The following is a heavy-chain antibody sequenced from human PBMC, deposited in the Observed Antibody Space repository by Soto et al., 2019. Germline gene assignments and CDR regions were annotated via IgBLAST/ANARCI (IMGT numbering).Heavy chain of an antibody. J-gene: IGHJ2*01. CDR2: ISYDGSNK. Sequence: ESGGGVVQPGRSLRLSCAASGFTFSSYGMHWVRQAPGKGLEWVAVISYDGSNKYYADSVKGRFTISRDNSKNTLYLQMNSLRAEDTAVYYCAKGAWMATITSDWYFDLWGRGTLVTVSS. D-gene: IGHD5-12*01. CDR1: GFTFSSYG. CDR3: AKGAWMATITSDWYFDL. V-gene: IGHV3-30*18.